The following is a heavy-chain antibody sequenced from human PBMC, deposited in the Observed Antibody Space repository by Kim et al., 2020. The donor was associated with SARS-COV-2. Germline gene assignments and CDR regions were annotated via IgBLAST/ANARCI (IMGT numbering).Heavy chain of an antibody. V-gene: IGHV4-39*01. CDR3: TRESSSWYGYYYGMDV. Sequence: SETLSLTCTVSGGSISSNSYYWGWIRQPPGKGLEWIGSFYYSGSTYYNPSLKSRVTISIDTSKNQFSLKLSSVTAADTAVYYCTRESSSWYGYYYGMDVGGQGTTVTVSS. J-gene: IGHJ6*02. CDR2: FYYSGST. CDR1: GGSISSNSYY. D-gene: IGHD6-13*01.